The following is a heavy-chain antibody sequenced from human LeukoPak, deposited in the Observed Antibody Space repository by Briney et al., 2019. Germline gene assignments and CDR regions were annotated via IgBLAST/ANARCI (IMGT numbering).Heavy chain of an antibody. Sequence: CGSLTLSYAASGFTFSSYLMRWVRHAPGKGLVWVSRINSVGSSTHYADSLKDRFNISRDNAQKTLYLQMNILRCQDTAVYYCSRGGTVAHYYYCGMDVWGEGATVTVSS. D-gene: IGHD4-11*01. CDR1: GFTFSSYL. CDR2: INSVGSST. J-gene: IGHJ6*01. CDR3: SRGGTVAHYYYCGMDV. V-gene: IGHV3-74*01.